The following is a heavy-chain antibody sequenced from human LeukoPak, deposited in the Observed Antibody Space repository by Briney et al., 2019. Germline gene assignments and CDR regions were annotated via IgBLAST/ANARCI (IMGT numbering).Heavy chain of an antibody. CDR2: IYYSGST. Sequence: SETLSLTCTVSGGSISSYYWSWIRQPPGKGLEWIGYIYYSGSTNYNPSLKSRVTISVDTSKNQFSLKLSSVTAADTAVYYCARDLGMATNPFDYWGQGTLVTVSS. D-gene: IGHD5-24*01. J-gene: IGHJ4*02. V-gene: IGHV4-59*12. CDR3: ARDLGMATNPFDY. CDR1: GGSISSYY.